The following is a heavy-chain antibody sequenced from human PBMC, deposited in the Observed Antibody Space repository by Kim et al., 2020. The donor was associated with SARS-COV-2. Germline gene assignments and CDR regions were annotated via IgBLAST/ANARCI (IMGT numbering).Heavy chain of an antibody. Sequence: GGSLRLSCAASGFIFNDYWMSWVRQAPGKGLEWVANITQDGSQIYYVDSVKGRFTISRNNAKNSLYLQMKSLRAEDTAVYFCARGGWHFFDYWGQGALVTVSS. V-gene: IGHV3-7*01. CDR2: ITQDGSQI. J-gene: IGHJ4*02. CDR1: GFIFNDYW. CDR3: ARGGWHFFDY. D-gene: IGHD6-19*01.